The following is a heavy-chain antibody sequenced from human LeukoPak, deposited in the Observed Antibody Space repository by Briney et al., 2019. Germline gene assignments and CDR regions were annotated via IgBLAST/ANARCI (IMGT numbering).Heavy chain of an antibody. CDR1: GFSFTDYP. J-gene: IGHJ4*02. CDR2: VRTTAEGAKYA. Sequence: GGSLRLSCATSGFSFTDYPMNWVRQAPGKWLGWISYVRTTAEGAKYAYYADSVKGRVTISRDDGKNTLYLHMNSLRDDDTAVYYCATDQRYAFDYWGQGILVTVSS. V-gene: IGHV3-48*02. CDR3: ATDQRYAFDY. D-gene: IGHD3-9*01.